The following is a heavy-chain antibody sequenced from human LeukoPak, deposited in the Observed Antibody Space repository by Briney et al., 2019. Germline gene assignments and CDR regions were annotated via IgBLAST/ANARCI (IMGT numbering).Heavy chain of an antibody. CDR1: GYTFTGYY. D-gene: IGHD3-3*01. V-gene: IGHV1-2*02. J-gene: IGHJ5*02. CDR2: INPNSGGT. CDR3: ARAPPSTLRFLIGISGFDP. Sequence: GASVKVSCKASGYTFTGYYMHWVRQAPGQGLEWMGWINPNSGGTNYAQKFQGRVTMTRDTSISTAYMELSRLRSDDTAVYYCARAPPSTLRFLIGISGFDPWGQGTLVTVSS.